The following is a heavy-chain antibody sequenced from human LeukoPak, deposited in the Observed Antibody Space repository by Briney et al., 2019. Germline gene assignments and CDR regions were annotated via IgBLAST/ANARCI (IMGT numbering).Heavy chain of an antibody. D-gene: IGHD6-13*01. CDR2: FYYTGST. J-gene: IGHJ4*02. V-gene: IGHV4-39*01. CDR1: GDSTSSSTYY. CDR3: ARHLYSSTRNPTFDY. Sequence: SETLSLTCTVSGDSTSSSTYYWGWIRQPPGRGLEWLGSFYYTGSTYYNPSLKSRVTISVDTSKNRFSLKLSSVTAADTAVYYCARHLYSSTRNPTFDYWGQGTLVTVSS.